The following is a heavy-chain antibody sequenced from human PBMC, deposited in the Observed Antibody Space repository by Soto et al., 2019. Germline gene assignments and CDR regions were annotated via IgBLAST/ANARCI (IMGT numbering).Heavy chain of an antibody. CDR1: GFTFSSYG. Sequence: GGSLRLSCAAAGFTFSSYGMHWVRQAPGKGLEWVAVIWYDGKTQYYADSVKGRFTIPGDNSRNRLYLQMNSLRVEDTAVYFCARDAFEGATPRTFDYWGQGT. CDR2: IWYDGKTQ. J-gene: IGHJ4*02. V-gene: IGHV3-33*01. CDR3: ARDAFEGATPRTFDY. D-gene: IGHD3-16*01.